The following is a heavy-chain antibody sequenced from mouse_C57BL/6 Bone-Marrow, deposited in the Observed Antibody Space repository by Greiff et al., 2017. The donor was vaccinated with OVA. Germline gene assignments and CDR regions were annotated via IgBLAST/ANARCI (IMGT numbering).Heavy chain of an antibody. J-gene: IGHJ2*01. V-gene: IGHV1-7*01. CDR3: ANLPDPNY. CDR1: GYTFTSYW. Sequence: QVQLKESGAELAKPGASVKLSCKASGYTFTSYWMHWVKQRPGQGLEWIGYINPSSGYTKYNQKFKDKATWTADNSSSTAYMQLGSLTYEDSAVYYCANLPDPNYWGQGTTLTVSS. CDR2: INPSSGYT.